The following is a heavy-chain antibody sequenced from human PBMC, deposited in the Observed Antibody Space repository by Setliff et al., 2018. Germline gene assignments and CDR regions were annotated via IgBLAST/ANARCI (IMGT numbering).Heavy chain of an antibody. CDR1: GDSISSGNW. J-gene: IGHJ6*03. Sequence: PSETLSLTCAVSGDSISSGNWWTWVRQPPGKGLEWIGEIYHSGSINYNPSLKSRVTMSVDKSKNQFSLKLTSVTAADTAVYYCARGLEGEDYFYYMDVWGKGNTVTVS. CDR2: IYHSGSI. V-gene: IGHV4-4*02. D-gene: IGHD2-21*01. CDR3: ARGLEGEDYFYYMDV.